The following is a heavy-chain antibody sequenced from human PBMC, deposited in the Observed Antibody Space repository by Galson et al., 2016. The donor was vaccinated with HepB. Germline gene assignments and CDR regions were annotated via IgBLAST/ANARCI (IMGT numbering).Heavy chain of an antibody. CDR1: GFTFRSYW. Sequence: SLRLSCAASGFTFRSYWMHWVRQTPGKGLVWVSRINSDGSDTSYADSVKGRFTISRDNAKDTLFLQMNSLRAEDTAVYYCTREQVQLIWGWSSWFDPWGQGTLVTVSS. J-gene: IGHJ5*02. CDR3: TREQVQLIWGWSSWFDP. CDR2: INSDGSDT. V-gene: IGHV3-74*01. D-gene: IGHD6-19*01.